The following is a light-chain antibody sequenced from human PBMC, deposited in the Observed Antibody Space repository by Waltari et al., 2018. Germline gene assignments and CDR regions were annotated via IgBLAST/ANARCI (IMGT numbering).Light chain of an antibody. CDR2: DVV. V-gene: IGLV2-11*01. CDR1: SSDFNGYNY. Sequence: QSALTQPRSVSGSPGQSVTISCSGTSSDFNGYNYVSWYQQLPGKAPKLMIYDVVKRPSVVPDRFSASKAGNTASLTISGLQAEDEADYYCCSYVGSNVVFGGGTKLTVL. CDR3: CSYVGSNVV. J-gene: IGLJ2*01.